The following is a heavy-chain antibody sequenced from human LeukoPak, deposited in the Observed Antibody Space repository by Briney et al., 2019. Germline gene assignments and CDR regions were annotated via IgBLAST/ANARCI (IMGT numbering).Heavy chain of an antibody. Sequence: GRSLRLSCAASGFTFSSYGMHWVRQAPGKGLEWVAVISYDGSNKYYADSVKGRFTISRDNSKNTLYLQMNSLRAEDTAVYYCAEDTRGTTPRYGMDVWGKGTTVTVSS. V-gene: IGHV3-30*18. D-gene: IGHD1-1*01. CDR3: AEDTRGTTPRYGMDV. J-gene: IGHJ6*04. CDR2: ISYDGSNK. CDR1: GFTFSSYG.